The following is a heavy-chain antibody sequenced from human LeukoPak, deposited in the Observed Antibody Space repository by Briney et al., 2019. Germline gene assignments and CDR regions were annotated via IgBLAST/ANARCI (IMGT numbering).Heavy chain of an antibody. CDR3: VRRYYEYNVYDRHFDF. CDR2: ISDDGSIT. V-gene: IGHV3-74*03. J-gene: IGHJ4*02. CDR1: GFTFSRDW. Sequence: GGSLSLSCAASGFTFSRDWMHWVRQAQGKGLVWVSRISDDGSITTYADSVQGRFTISTDTAKSTVFLQMHSLKDEDTAFYFCVRRYYEYNVYDRHFDFWGQGILVTVSS. D-gene: IGHD5/OR15-5a*01.